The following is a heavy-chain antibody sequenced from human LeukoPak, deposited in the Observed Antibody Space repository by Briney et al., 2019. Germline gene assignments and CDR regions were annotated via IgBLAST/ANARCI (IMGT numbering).Heavy chain of an antibody. CDR2: ISLEGSNK. CDR1: GLTFSSYG. D-gene: IGHD3-10*01. CDR3: AKGGFTGDYFDF. Sequence: GRSLRLSCAASGLTFSSYGMHWVRQAPGKGLQWVAVISLEGSNKYYADSVKGRFTISRDNSKNTLYLQMNSLRAEDTAVYYCAKGGFTGDYFDFWGQGTLVTVSS. V-gene: IGHV3-30*18. J-gene: IGHJ4*02.